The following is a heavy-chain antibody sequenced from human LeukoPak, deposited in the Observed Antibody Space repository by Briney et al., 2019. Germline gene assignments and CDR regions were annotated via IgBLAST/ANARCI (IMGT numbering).Heavy chain of an antibody. Sequence: ASVKVSCKASGYTFTSYGISWVRQPPGQGLEWMGWISGYNGNTNYAQKLQGRVTMTTDTSTSTAYMELRSLRSDDTAVYYCARTVNPYYYDSSAFWDAFDIWGQGTTVTVSS. D-gene: IGHD3-22*01. CDR3: ARTVNPYYYDSSAFWDAFDI. J-gene: IGHJ3*02. CDR1: GYTFTSYG. V-gene: IGHV1-18*01. CDR2: ISGYNGNT.